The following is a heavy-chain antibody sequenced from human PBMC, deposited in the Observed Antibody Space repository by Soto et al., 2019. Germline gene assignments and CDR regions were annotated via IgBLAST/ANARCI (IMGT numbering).Heavy chain of an antibody. J-gene: IGHJ6*03. Sequence: PGGSLRLSCAASGFTFSSYWMSWVRQAPGKGLEWVANIKQDGSEKYYVDSVKGRFTISRDNAKNSLYLQMNSLRAEDTAVYYCARVILGITMVRGVTRGDYYYYMDVCGKGTTVTVSS. D-gene: IGHD3-10*01. CDR1: GFTFSSYW. CDR3: ARVILGITMVRGVTRGDYYYYMDV. V-gene: IGHV3-7*01. CDR2: IKQDGSEK.